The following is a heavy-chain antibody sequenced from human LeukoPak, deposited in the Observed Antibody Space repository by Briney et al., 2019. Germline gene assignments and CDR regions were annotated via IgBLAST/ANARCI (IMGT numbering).Heavy chain of an antibody. Sequence: GSLRLSCAAPGFTFSDYYMSWIRQAPGKGLEWVSYISSSGSTIYYADSVKGRFTISRDNAKNSLYLQMNSLRAEDTAVYYCARDAYYDSSGYLKYWGQGTLVTVSS. V-gene: IGHV3-11*04. D-gene: IGHD3-22*01. CDR1: GFTFSDYY. J-gene: IGHJ4*02. CDR2: ISSSGSTI. CDR3: ARDAYYDSSGYLKY.